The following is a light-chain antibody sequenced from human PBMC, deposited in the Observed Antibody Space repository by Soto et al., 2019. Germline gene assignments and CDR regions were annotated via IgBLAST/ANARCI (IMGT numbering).Light chain of an antibody. V-gene: IGKV1-5*03. CDR1: QSISTW. J-gene: IGKJ2*01. CDR3: QQYNSYLYT. CDR2: KAS. Sequence: DIQMTQSPSTLSASVGDRVTITCRASQSISTWLAWYQQKPGKAPKLLIYKASSSESGVPSRFSGSGSGTDFTLTISSLQPDDFATYYCQQYNSYLYTFGQGTKLEIK.